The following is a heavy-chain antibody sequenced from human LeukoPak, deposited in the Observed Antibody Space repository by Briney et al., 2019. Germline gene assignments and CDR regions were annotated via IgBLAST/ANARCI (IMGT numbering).Heavy chain of an antibody. J-gene: IGHJ5*02. CDR3: ARERSVNWFDP. CDR2: ISAYNGNT. Sequence: ASVKVSCKASGYSFTSQAINWVRQAPGQGLEWMGWISAYNGNTNYAQKLQGRVTMTTDTSTSTAYMELRSLRSDDTAVYYCARERSVNWFDPWGQGTLVTVSS. D-gene: IGHD5/OR15-5a*01. V-gene: IGHV1-18*01. CDR1: GYSFTSQA.